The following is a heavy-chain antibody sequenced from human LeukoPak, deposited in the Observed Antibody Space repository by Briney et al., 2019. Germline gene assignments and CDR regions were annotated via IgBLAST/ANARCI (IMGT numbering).Heavy chain of an antibody. CDR2: ISGSGGST. V-gene: IGHV3-23*01. D-gene: IGHD6-19*01. CDR1: GFTFSIYA. Sequence: GGSLRLSCAASGFTFSIYAMSWVRQAPGKGLEWVSGISGSGGSTYYADSVKGRFTISRDNSKNTLYLQMNSLRAEDTAVYYCAKCSQWLASSYFDYWGQGTLVTVSS. J-gene: IGHJ4*02. CDR3: AKCSQWLASSYFDY.